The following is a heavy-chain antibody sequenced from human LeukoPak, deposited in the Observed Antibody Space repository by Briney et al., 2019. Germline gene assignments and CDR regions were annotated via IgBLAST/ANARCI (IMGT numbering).Heavy chain of an antibody. CDR1: GGSISSSNW. V-gene: IGHV4-4*02. D-gene: IGHD3-10*01. CDR3: ARDGTDYYGSGSYRHFDY. CDR2: IYHSGST. J-gene: IGHJ4*02. Sequence: SETLSLTCAVSGGSISSSNWWSWVRQPPGKGLEWIGEIYHSGSTNYNPSLKSRVTISVDKSKNQFSLKLSSVTAADTAVYYCARDGTDYYGSGSYRHFDYWGQGTLVTVSS.